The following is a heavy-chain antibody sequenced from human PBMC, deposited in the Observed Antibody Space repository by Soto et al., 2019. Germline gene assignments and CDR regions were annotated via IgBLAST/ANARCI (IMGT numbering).Heavy chain of an antibody. J-gene: IGHJ6*02. Sequence: QVQLQESGPGLVKPSGTLSLTCAVSGGSISSSNWWSWVRQPPGKGLEWIGEIYHSGSTNYNPSLKSRATISVDKSKNQSSLKLSSVTAADTAVYYCARVSGSYYYGMDVWGQGTTVTVSS. V-gene: IGHV4-4*02. CDR1: GGSISSSNW. CDR3: ARVSGSYYYGMDV. CDR2: IYHSGST. D-gene: IGHD1-26*01.